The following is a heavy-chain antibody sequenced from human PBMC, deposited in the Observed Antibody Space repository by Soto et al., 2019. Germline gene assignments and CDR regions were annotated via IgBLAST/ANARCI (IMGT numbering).Heavy chain of an antibody. J-gene: IGHJ5*02. CDR1: GGTFSSYT. Sequence: QVQLVQCGAEVKKPGSSVKVSCKASGGTFSSYTISWVRQAPGQGLEWMGRIIPILGIANYAQKFQGRVTIDADKSTRTAYMELSSLRSEDTAVYYCARAHGSGSYYWFDPWGQGTLVTVSS. D-gene: IGHD3-10*01. CDR3: ARAHGSGSYYWFDP. V-gene: IGHV1-69*02. CDR2: IIPILGIA.